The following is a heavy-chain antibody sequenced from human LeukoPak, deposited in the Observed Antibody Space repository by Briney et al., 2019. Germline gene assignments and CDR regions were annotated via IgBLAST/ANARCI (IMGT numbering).Heavy chain of an antibody. CDR2: ISSDGSNK. CDR3: AKLLDA. CDR1: GFTFSNCG. Sequence: GGSLRLSCAASGFTFSNCGMHWVRQAPGKGLEWVAVISSDGSNKYYADSVKGRFTISRDNSKNTLYLQMNSLRAEDTAVYYCAKLLDAWGQGTLVTVSS. V-gene: IGHV3-30*18. D-gene: IGHD2-2*03. J-gene: IGHJ5*02.